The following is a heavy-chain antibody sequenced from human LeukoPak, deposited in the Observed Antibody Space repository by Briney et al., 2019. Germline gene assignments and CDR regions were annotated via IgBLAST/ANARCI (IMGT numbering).Heavy chain of an antibody. V-gene: IGHV4-34*01. Sequence: SETLSLTCAVYGGSFSGYYWNWIRQPPGKGLEWIGEINHSGNTNYNPSLKSRVTMSVDTSKNQFSLRLSSVTAADTAVYYCARDHNYDSSGYFSYYWGQGTLVTVSS. CDR2: INHSGNT. J-gene: IGHJ4*02. CDR1: GGSFSGYY. CDR3: ARDHNYDSSGYFSYY. D-gene: IGHD3-22*01.